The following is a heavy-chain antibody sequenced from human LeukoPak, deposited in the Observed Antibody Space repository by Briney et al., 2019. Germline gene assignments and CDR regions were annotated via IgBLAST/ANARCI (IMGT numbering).Heavy chain of an antibody. J-gene: IGHJ3*02. CDR3: AREGNSGWRDDGFDI. Sequence: GGSLRLSCAASAFTFNNYAMHWVRQAPGKGLEWVALISYDGSNRYYADSVKGRFTISRDNAKNTLYLQMNSLRAEDTAVYYCAREGNSGWRDDGFDIWGQGTMVTVSS. CDR1: AFTFNNYA. D-gene: IGHD6-19*01. V-gene: IGHV3-30*03. CDR2: ISYDGSNR.